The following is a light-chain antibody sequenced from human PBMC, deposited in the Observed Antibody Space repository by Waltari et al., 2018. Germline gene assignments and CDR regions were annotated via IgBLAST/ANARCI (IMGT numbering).Light chain of an antibody. CDR3: SSYTSSSTVV. CDR2: DVS. J-gene: IGLJ2*01. CDR1: RSDVGGYNY. V-gene: IGLV2-14*01. Sequence: QSALTQPAPVSGSPGQSIPISCTGTRSDVGGYNYVSWYQQHPGKAPKLMIYDVSKRPSGVSNRFSGSKSGNTASLTISGLQAEDEADYYCSSYTSSSTVVFGGGTKLTVL.